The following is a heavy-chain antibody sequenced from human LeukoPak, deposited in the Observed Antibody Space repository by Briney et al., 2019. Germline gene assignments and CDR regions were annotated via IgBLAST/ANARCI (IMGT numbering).Heavy chain of an antibody. Sequence: ASVNASYTASEYTFTASYIHWVRQPPGQGHEWMGWINPNSGATNYAQKFQGRVTMTKDTSISTGYMELSRLRSDDTAVYYCARSRGGNNYHFDYWGQGTLVTVSS. D-gene: IGHD1-26*01. V-gene: IGHV1-2*02. CDR1: EYTFTASY. J-gene: IGHJ4*02. CDR3: ARSRGGNNYHFDY. CDR2: INPNSGAT.